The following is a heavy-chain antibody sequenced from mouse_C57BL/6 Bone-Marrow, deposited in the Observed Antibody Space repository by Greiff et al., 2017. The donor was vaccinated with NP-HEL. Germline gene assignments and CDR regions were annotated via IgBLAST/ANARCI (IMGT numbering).Heavy chain of an antibody. D-gene: IGHD1-1*02. V-gene: IGHV1-42*01. J-gene: IGHJ1*03. CDR3: ARRGWLAWYFDV. CDR2: INPSTGGT. CDR1: GYSFTGYY. Sequence: VQLQQSGPELVKPGASVKISCKASGYSFTGYYMNWVKQSPEKSLEWIGEINPSTGGTTYNQKFKAKATLTVDKSSSTAYMQLKSLTSEDSAVYYCARRGWLAWYFDVWGTGTTVTVSS.